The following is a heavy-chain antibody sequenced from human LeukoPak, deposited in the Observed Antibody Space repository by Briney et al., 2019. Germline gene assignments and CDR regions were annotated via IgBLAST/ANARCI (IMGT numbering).Heavy chain of an antibody. D-gene: IGHD3-3*02. CDR3: ARDRLPDISRGDLNGMDV. Sequence: PGGSLRLSCAASGFTFSSYGMHWVRQAPGKGLEWVAVISYDGSNKYYADSVKGRFTISRDNSKNTLYLQMNSLRAEDTAVYYCARDRLPDISRGDLNGMDVWGQGTTVTVSS. V-gene: IGHV3-30*03. J-gene: IGHJ6*02. CDR2: ISYDGSNK. CDR1: GFTFSSYG.